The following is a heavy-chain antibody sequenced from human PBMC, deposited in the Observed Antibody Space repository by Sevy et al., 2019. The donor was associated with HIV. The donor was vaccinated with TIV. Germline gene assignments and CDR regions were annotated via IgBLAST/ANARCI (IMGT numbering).Heavy chain of an antibody. J-gene: IGHJ4*02. CDR3: ARKYDSSGYFDY. D-gene: IGHD3-22*01. CDR2: ISGSGGRRDKT. V-gene: IGHV3-23*01. CDR1: GFTFSNYA. Sequence: GGSLRLSCAASGFTFSNYAMNWVRQAPGKGLEWVSGISGSGGRRDKTNYADSVKGRFTISRDDSKNSLYLQLNSLRAEDTAIYYCARKYDSSGYFDYWGQGTLVTVSS.